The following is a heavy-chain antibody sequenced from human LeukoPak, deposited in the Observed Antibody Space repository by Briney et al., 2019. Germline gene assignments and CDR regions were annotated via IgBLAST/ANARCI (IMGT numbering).Heavy chain of an antibody. CDR2: IYPGDSDT. J-gene: IGHJ3*02. D-gene: IGHD6-19*01. V-gene: IGHV5-51*01. Sequence: KYGESLKICCKSSRYSFTTYWIGWVRQMPGKGLEWMGIIYPGDSDTRYSPSFKGQVTISADQSISTAYLQWSSLKASDTAMYYCARRVAVAGTSAFDIWGQGTMVTVSS. CDR3: ARRVAVAGTSAFDI. CDR1: RYSFTTYW.